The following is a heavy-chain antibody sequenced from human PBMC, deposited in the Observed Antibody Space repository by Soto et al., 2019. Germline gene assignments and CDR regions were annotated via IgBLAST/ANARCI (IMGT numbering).Heavy chain of an antibody. CDR3: ARGISWSDY. V-gene: IGHV3-48*02. D-gene: IGHD3-16*01. CDR1: GFTFSTYS. CDR2: ISSGSSTI. Sequence: EVQLVESGGGLIQPGGSLRLSCAASGFTFSTYSMNWVRQAPGKGLEWVSHISSGSSTIYYADSVKGRFTISRDNAKNSLYLQMNNLRDEVTAVYYCARGISWSDYWGQGTLVTVSS. J-gene: IGHJ4*02.